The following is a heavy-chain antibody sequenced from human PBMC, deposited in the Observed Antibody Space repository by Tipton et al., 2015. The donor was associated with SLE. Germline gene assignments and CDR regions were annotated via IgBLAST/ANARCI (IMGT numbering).Heavy chain of an antibody. D-gene: IGHD3-16*01. CDR3: AKDYDYYYYYMDV. J-gene: IGHJ6*03. CDR2: IYYSGST. V-gene: IGHV4-31*03. Sequence: TLSLTCTVSGGSISSYYWSWIRQHPGKGLEWIGYIYYSGSTYYNPSLKSRVTISVDTSKNQFSLKLSSVTAEDTAVYYCAKDYDYYYYYMDVWGKGTTVTVSS. CDR1: GGSISSYY.